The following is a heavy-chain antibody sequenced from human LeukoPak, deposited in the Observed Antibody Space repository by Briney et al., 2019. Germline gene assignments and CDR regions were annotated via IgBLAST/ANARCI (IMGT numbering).Heavy chain of an antibody. D-gene: IGHD6-19*01. J-gene: IGHJ4*02. CDR2: IIPIFGTA. V-gene: IGHV1-69*13. CDR1: GGTFSSYA. CDR3: AREGRHSSGWYRGHDGTLGLFDY. Sequence: GASVKVSCKASGGTFSSYAISWVRQAPGQGLEWMGGIIPIFGTANYAQKFQGRVTITADESTSTAYMELSSLRSDDTAVYYCAREGRHSSGWYRGHDGTLGLFDYWGQGTLVTVSS.